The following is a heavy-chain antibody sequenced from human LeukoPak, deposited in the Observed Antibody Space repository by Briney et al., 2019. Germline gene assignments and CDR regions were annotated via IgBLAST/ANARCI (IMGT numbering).Heavy chain of an antibody. CDR3: ARDRGSSTDY. CDR1: VGSIGSGGSY. D-gene: IGHD6-13*01. V-gene: IGHV4-61*03. J-gene: IGHJ4*02. CDR2: IHHSGST. Sequence: SETLSLTCTVSVGSIGSGGSYWSRIRRHPGKGLRWIGYIHHSGSTHYNPSLKSRVSMSVDRSNNHFSLRLSSVTAADTAVYFCARDRGSSTDYWGQGALVTVSS.